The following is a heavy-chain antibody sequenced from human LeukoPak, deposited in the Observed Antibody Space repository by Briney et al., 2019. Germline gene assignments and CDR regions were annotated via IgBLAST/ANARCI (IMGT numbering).Heavy chain of an antibody. V-gene: IGHV1-8*01. CDR2: MNPNSGNT. D-gene: IGHD6-13*01. CDR3: ARAEYSSSSLDP. J-gene: IGHJ5*02. CDR1: GYTFTSYD. Sequence: VSVKVSCKASGYTFTSYDINWVRQATGQGLEWMGWMNPNSGNTGYAQKFQGRVTMTRNTSISTAYMELSSLRSEDTAVYYCARAEYSSSSLDPWGQGTLVTVSS.